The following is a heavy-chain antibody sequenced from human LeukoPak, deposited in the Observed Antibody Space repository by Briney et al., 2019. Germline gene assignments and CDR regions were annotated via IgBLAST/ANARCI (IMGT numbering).Heavy chain of an antibody. CDR2: IIPILGIA. V-gene: IGHV1-69*04. D-gene: IGHD3-9*01. CDR1: GYTFTGYY. Sequence: SVKVSCKASGYTFTGYYMHWVRQAPGQGLEWMGRIIPILGIANYAQKFQGRVTITADKSTSTAYMELSSLRSEDTAVYYCARDLPGSYFDYWGQGTLVTVSS. CDR3: ARDLPGSYFDY. J-gene: IGHJ4*02.